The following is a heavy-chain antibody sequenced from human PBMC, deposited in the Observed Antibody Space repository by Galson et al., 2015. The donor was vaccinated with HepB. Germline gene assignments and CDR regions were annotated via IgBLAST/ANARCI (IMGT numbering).Heavy chain of an antibody. V-gene: IGHV3-23*01. Sequence: SLRLSCAASGFIFSGYAMSWVRQAPGKGLEWVSSISTSGASTYYADSVKGRFTVSRDNSKNALYLQMNSLGAEDTAVYYCAKWDVGGSGNFYYYYGMDVWGQGTTLTVSS. J-gene: IGHJ6*02. D-gene: IGHD3-10*01. CDR2: ISTSGAST. CDR1: GFIFSGYA. CDR3: AKWDVGGSGNFYYYYGMDV.